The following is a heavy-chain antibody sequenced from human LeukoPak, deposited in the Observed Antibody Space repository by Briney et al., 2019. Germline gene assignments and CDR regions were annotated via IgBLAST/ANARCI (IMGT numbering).Heavy chain of an antibody. D-gene: IGHD6-6*01. V-gene: IGHV3-33*01. CDR3: ARACSMSSSYSDY. Sequence: PGGSLRLSCAASGFTFSSYGMHWVCQAPGKGLEWVAVIWYDGSNKYHADSVKGRFTISRDNSKNTLYLQMNSLRAEDTAVYYCARACSMSSSYSDYWGQGTLVTVSS. CDR1: GFTFSSYG. CDR2: IWYDGSNK. J-gene: IGHJ4*02.